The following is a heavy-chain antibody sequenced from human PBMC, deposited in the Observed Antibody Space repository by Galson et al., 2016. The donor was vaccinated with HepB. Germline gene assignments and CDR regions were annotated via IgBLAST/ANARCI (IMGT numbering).Heavy chain of an antibody. V-gene: IGHV3-23*01. CDR2: TTRSGDAT. D-gene: IGHD3-16*01. CDR1: GFSFSNSG. CDR3: GKHGGFDY. J-gene: IGHJ4*02. Sequence: SLRLSCAASGFSFSNSGMRWVRQAPGRGLEWVSGTTRSGDATHYADFVKGRFTISRDNSKNTLYLYMNNLTAGDTAIYYCGKHGGFDYWGQGALVTVSS.